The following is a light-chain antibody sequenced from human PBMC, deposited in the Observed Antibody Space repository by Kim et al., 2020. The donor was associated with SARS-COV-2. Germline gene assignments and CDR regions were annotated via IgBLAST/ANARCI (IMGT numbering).Light chain of an antibody. V-gene: IGKV3-11*01. CDR3: HQRREWPLT. CDR1: QSISSY. J-gene: IGKJ4*01. Sequence: EIVLTQSPATLSLSPGERATLSCRASQSISSYLAWYQQKPGQPPRLLIYDVSNRATGIPARFSGSGSGTDFTLTISSLEPEDFAVYYCHQRREWPLTFGGGTKVDIK. CDR2: DVS.